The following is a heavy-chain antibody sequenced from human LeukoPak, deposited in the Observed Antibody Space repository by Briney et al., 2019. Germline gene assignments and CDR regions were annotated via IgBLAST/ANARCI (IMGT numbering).Heavy chain of an antibody. CDR3: ARGGPYYYDSSGYQGA. CDR1: AYTFTGYY. D-gene: IGHD3-22*01. J-gene: IGHJ5*02. V-gene: IGHV1-2*02. Sequence: ASVKVSCKASAYTFTGYYMHWVRQAPGQGLEWMGWIYPNSGGTNYAQKFQGRVTMTRDTSISTAYMELSRLRSDDTAVYYCARGGPYYYDSSGYQGAWGQGTLVTVSS. CDR2: IYPNSGGT.